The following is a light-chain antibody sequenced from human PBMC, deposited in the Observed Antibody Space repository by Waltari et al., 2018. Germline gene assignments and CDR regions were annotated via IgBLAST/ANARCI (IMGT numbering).Light chain of an antibody. CDR1: QSVSSNF. J-gene: IGKJ2*01. CDR3: HQYGSSSRT. CDR2: DAF. Sequence: EILLKQSPATLSLSPGERATLSCGASQSVSSNFLAWYQQKPGLAPRLVIYDAFRRATGIPDRFSGSGSGTHFTLTISRVEPEDFAVYFCHQYGSSSRTFGQGTKLEI. V-gene: IGKV3D-20*01.